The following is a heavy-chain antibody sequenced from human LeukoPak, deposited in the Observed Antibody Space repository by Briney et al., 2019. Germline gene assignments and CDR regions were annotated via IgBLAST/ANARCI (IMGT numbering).Heavy chain of an antibody. J-gene: IGHJ3*02. Sequence: GGSLRLSCAASGITVSSNYMSWVRQAPGKGLEWVSVIYSGGSTYYADSVKGRFTISRDNSKNTLYLQMNSLRAEDTAVYYCARAQRGRNDAFDIWGQGTMVTVSS. CDR3: ARAQRGRNDAFDI. D-gene: IGHD3/OR15-3a*01. CDR2: IYSGGST. V-gene: IGHV3-66*01. CDR1: GITVSSNY.